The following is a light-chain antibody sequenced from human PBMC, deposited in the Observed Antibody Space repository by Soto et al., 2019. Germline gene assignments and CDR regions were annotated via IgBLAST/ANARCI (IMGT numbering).Light chain of an antibody. CDR3: QQYRNSPHT. Sequence: EIVLTQSPGTLSLSPGERVTLSCRASQSLNNRFLAWYQQKPGQAPRLLIYGASTRATGVPDRFSGSGSGTDFTLTISRLEPEDFAEYYCQQYRNSPHTFDQGTKLEIK. CDR2: GAS. V-gene: IGKV3-20*01. J-gene: IGKJ2*01. CDR1: QSLNNRF.